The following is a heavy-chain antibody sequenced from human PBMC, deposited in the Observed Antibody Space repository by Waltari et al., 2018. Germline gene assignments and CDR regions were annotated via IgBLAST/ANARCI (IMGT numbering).Heavy chain of an antibody. V-gene: IGHV4-34*01. J-gene: IGHJ6*02. CDR3: ARKRLYNWNYVSYYYYGMDV. Sequence: QVQLQQWGAGLLKPSETLSLTCAVYGGSFSGYYWSWIRQPPGQGLEWIGEINHSGSTNYNPSLKSRVTISVDTSKNQFSLKLSSVTAADTAVYYCARKRLYNWNYVSYYYYGMDVWGQGTTVTVSS. CDR1: GGSFSGYY. D-gene: IGHD1-7*01. CDR2: INHSGST.